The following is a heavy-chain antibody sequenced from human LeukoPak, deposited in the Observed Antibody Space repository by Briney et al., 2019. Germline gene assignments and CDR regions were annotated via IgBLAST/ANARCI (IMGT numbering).Heavy chain of an antibody. J-gene: IGHJ3*02. D-gene: IGHD3-22*01. Sequence: GGSLRLSCAASGFTFSSYWMHWVRQAPGKGLVWVSRINSDGSSTSYADSVKGRFTTSRDNAKNTLYLQMNSLRAEDTAVYYCARWGYDTMIAQKAAFDIWGQGTMVTVSS. CDR3: ARWGYDTMIAQKAAFDI. CDR2: INSDGSST. CDR1: GFTFSSYW. V-gene: IGHV3-74*01.